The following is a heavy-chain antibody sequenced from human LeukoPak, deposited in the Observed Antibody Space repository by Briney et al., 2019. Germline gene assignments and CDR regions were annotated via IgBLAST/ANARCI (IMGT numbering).Heavy chain of an antibody. CDR2: IKQDGSEK. CDR3: ARKANYDYAWGSYRKTYYFDY. J-gene: IGHJ4*02. CDR1: GFTFSSYW. V-gene: IGHV3-7*01. D-gene: IGHD3-16*02. Sequence: PGGSLRLSCAASGFTFSSYWMSWVRQAPGKGLEWVANIKQDGSEKYYVDSVKGRFTISRDNAKNSLYLQMNSLRAEDTAVYYCARKANYDYAWGSYRKTYYFDYWGQGTLVTVSS.